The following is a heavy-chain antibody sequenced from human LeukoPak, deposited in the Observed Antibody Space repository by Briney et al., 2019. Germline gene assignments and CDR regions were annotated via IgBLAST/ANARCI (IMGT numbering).Heavy chain of an antibody. D-gene: IGHD6-13*01. V-gene: IGHV3-30-3*01. Sequence: GRSLRLSCAASGFTFSSYAMHWVRQAPGKGLEWVAVISYDGSNKYYADSVKGRFTISRDNSKNTLYLQMNSLRAVDTAVYYCARDVVSSSWSMYYYYYGMDVWGQGTTVTVSS. CDR1: GFTFSSYA. J-gene: IGHJ6*02. CDR3: ARDVVSSSWSMYYYYYGMDV. CDR2: ISYDGSNK.